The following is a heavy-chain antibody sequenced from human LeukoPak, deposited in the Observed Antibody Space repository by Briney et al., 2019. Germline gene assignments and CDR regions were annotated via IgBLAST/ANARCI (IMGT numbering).Heavy chain of an antibody. Sequence: PSETLSLTCTVSGGSISSGGYYWSWIRQHPGKGLEWIGYIYFSGSTYYNPSLKSRVTISVDTSKNQFSLKLSSVTAADTAVYYCASWYDTLDGRFDPWGQGTLVTVPS. V-gene: IGHV4-31*03. CDR2: IYFSGST. CDR3: ASWYDTLDGRFDP. D-gene: IGHD3-9*01. CDR1: GGSISSGGYY. J-gene: IGHJ5*02.